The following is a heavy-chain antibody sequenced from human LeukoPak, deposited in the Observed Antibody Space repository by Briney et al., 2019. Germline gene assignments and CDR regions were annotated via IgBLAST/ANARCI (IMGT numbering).Heavy chain of an antibody. Sequence: SETLSLTCAVYGGSFSGYYWSWIRQPPGKGLEWIGEINHSGSTNYNPSLKSRVTISVDTSKNQFSLKLSSVTAADTAVYYCARVGMAARPDYWGQGTLVTVSS. CDR1: GGSFSGYY. D-gene: IGHD6-6*01. V-gene: IGHV4-34*01. CDR3: ARVGMAARPDY. CDR2: INHSGST. J-gene: IGHJ4*02.